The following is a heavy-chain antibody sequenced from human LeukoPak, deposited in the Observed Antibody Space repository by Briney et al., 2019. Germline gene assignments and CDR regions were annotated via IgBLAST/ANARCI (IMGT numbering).Heavy chain of an antibody. CDR2: IIYDGSST. J-gene: IGHJ4*02. CDR3: VKDQSGSGSW. D-gene: IGHD3-10*01. V-gene: IGHV3-64D*06. CDR1: GFTFSTYA. Sequence: GGSLRLSCSASGFTFSTYAMHWVRQAPGKGLEYVSTIIYDGSSTYYADSVKGRFTISRDNSKNTVHLQLNSLGPEDTAVYYCVKDQSGSGSWWGQGTLVTVSS.